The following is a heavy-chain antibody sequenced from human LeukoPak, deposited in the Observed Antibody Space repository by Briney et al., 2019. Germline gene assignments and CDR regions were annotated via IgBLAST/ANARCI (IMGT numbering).Heavy chain of an antibody. D-gene: IGHD4-17*01. J-gene: IGHJ3*02. CDR1: GYTFTGYY. Sequence: ASVKVSCKASGYTFTGYYMHWVRQAPGQGLEWMGGIIPIFGTANYAQKFQGRVTITADESTSTAYMELSSLRSEDTAVYYCAGSQTTGPLDIWGQGTMVTVSS. V-gene: IGHV1-69*13. CDR3: AGSQTTGPLDI. CDR2: IIPIFGTA.